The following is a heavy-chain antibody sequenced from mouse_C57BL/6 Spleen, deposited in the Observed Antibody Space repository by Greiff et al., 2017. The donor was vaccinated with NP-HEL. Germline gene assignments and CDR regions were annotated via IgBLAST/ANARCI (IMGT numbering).Heavy chain of an antibody. V-gene: IGHV1-80*01. CDR2: IYPGDGDT. D-gene: IGHD2-4*01. Sequence: VKLQQSGAELVKPGASVKISCKASGYAFSSYWMNWVKQRPGKGLEWIGQIYPGDGDTNYNGKFKGKATLTADKPSSTAYMQLSSLTSEDSAVYYCARYDDYEGYYAMDYWGQGTSVTVSS. CDR1: GYAFSSYW. J-gene: IGHJ4*01. CDR3: ARYDDYEGYYAMDY.